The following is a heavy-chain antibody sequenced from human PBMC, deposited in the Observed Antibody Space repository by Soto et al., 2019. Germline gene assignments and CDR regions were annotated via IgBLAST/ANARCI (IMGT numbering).Heavy chain of an antibody. CDR2: IWYDGSNK. CDR1: GFTFSSYG. V-gene: IGHV3-33*01. Sequence: QVQLVESGGGVVQPGRSLRLSCAASGFTFSSYGMHWVRQAPGKGLEWVAVIWYDGSNKYYADSVKGRFTISRDNSKNPLYLQMNSLRAEDPAVYYCARDMARDYGMDVWGQGTTVTVSS. J-gene: IGHJ6*02. D-gene: IGHD3-10*01. CDR3: ARDMARDYGMDV.